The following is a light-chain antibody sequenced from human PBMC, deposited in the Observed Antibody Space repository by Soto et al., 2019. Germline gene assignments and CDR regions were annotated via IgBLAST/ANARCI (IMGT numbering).Light chain of an antibody. CDR3: QQYNNWHTWT. J-gene: IGKJ1*01. CDR2: GAS. V-gene: IGKV3-15*01. Sequence: EILMTQSPATLSVSPGERATLSCRASQSVSSKLAWYQQKPGQAPSLLVYGASTRATGTPARFSGSGSATEFTLTISSLKSADFAAYYCQQYNNWHTWTFGHGTKVDIK. CDR1: QSVSSK.